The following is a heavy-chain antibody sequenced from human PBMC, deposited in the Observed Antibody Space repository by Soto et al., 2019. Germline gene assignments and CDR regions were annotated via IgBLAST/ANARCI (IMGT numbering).Heavy chain of an antibody. J-gene: IGHJ4*02. CDR2: FNPNSGDT. V-gene: IGHV1-2*02. D-gene: IGHD6-19*01. CDR3: AREASAVISLDY. Sequence: ASLKVSCKASGYSFTAYSMHWVRQAPGQGLEWMGWFNPNSGDTIYAQKFQGRVTLTRDTSISTAYLELTGLRSDDTAVYYCAREASAVISLDYWGQGTLVTVSS. CDR1: GYSFTAYS.